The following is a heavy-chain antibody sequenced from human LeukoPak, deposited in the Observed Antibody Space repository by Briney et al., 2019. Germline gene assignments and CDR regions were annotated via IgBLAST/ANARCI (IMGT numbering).Heavy chain of an antibody. D-gene: IGHD3-10*01. Sequence: GGSLRLSCAASGFTLSSYWMSWVRQTPGKGLEWVAHLNQDGSERDYGDSVKGRFTISRENAKNSLYLQMNSLRAEDTAVYYCAKCGSGSNFDYWGQGILVTVSS. CDR1: GFTLSSYW. J-gene: IGHJ4*02. CDR2: LNQDGSER. V-gene: IGHV3-7*02. CDR3: AKCGSGSNFDY.